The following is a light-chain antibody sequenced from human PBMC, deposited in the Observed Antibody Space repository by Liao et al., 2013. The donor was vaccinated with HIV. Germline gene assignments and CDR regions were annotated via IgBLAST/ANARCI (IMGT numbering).Light chain of an antibody. CDR2: NDG. CDR3: QVWAGSSDHRV. J-gene: IGLJ2*01. Sequence: SYVLTQPPSVSVAPGKTARITCGGNNIGDKSVHWYQKRPGRAPMVVIYNDGDRPSGIPERFSGSNSANSRVEAGDEADYYCQVWAGSSDHRVFGGGTKLTVL. CDR1: NIGDKS. V-gene: IGLV3-21*04.